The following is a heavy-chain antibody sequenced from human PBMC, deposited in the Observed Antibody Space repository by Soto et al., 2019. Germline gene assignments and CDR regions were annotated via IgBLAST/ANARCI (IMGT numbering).Heavy chain of an antibody. CDR3: ARSDGYGANSLDY. D-gene: IGHD4-17*01. V-gene: IGHV1-46*03. Sequence: QVQLVQSGAEVKKPGASVKVSCKASGYTFINNYMHWVRQAPGQGLEWMGVINPSGGSTTYAQKFQGSVTMTRDTSTGTVYMKLSSLRFEDTAVYYCARSDGYGANSLDYWGQGTLVTVSS. CDR1: GYTFINNY. J-gene: IGHJ4*02. CDR2: INPSGGST.